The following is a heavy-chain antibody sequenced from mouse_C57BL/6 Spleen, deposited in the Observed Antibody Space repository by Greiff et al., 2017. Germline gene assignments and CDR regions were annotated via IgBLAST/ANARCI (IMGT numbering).Heavy chain of an antibody. CDR1: GYTFTSYW. CDR3: ARDWAWGDYGSSRAY. V-gene: IGHV1-64*01. Sequence: QVQLQQPGAELVKPGASVKLSCKASGYTFTSYWMHWVKQRPGQGLEWIGMIHPNSGRTNYNEKFKSKATLTVDKSSSTAYMQLSSLSSEDSAVYYCARDWAWGDYGSSRAYWGQGTLVTVSA. CDR2: IHPNSGRT. J-gene: IGHJ3*01. D-gene: IGHD1-1*01.